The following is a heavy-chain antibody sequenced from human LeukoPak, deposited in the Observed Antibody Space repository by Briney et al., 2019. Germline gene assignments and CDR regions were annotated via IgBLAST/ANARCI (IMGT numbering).Heavy chain of an antibody. D-gene: IGHD1-26*01. Sequence: PGGSLRLSCAASGFTFSSYAMSWVRQAPGKGLEWVAVISYDGSNKYYADSVKGRFTISRDNSKNTLYLQMNSLRAEDTAVYYCATTLIVGAIDYFDYWGQGTLVTVSS. CDR2: ISYDGSNK. CDR1: GFTFSSYA. V-gene: IGHV3-30*03. CDR3: ATTLIVGAIDYFDY. J-gene: IGHJ4*02.